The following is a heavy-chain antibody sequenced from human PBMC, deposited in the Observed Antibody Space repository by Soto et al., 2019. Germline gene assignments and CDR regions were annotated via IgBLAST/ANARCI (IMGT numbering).Heavy chain of an antibody. J-gene: IGHJ4*02. V-gene: IGHV4-4*07. Sequence: SETLSLTCTVSGGSISNYYCNWIRQPAGKGLEWIGRIDTSGSTNYNPSLKSRVAMSVDTSKKQFTLNLRSLTAADTARYYCARLTTSSGWSLFDSWGQGMLVTVSS. CDR3: ARLTTSSGWSLFDS. CDR2: IDTSGST. CDR1: GGSISNYY. D-gene: IGHD6-13*01.